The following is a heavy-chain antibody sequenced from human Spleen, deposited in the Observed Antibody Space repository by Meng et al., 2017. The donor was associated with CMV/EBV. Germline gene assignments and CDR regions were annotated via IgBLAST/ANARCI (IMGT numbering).Heavy chain of an antibody. V-gene: IGHV1-2*02. D-gene: IGHD7-27*01. CDR3: ARDNNWGPDY. CDR2: IHPHRGDT. CDR1: GYTFTAHY. Sequence: ASVVSCKASGYTFTAHYFHWVRQAPGQGLEWMGWIHPHRGDTNYAQQFQGRVTLTRDTSINTGYMELTRLTSDDTAVYYCARDNNWGPDYWGQGTLVTVSS. J-gene: IGHJ4*02.